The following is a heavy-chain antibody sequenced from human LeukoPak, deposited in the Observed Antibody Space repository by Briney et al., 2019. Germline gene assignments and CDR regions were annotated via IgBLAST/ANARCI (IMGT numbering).Heavy chain of an antibody. Sequence: PSETLSLTCAVYGESFSGYYWSGIRQPPGKGREWVANIKQEGSEKYYVDSVKGRFTISRDNAKNSLYLQMNSLRAEDTAVYYCAREGRYYYGSGSYYQLDYWGQGTLVTVSS. CDR1: GESFSGYY. V-gene: IGHV3-7*01. CDR2: IKQEGSEK. D-gene: IGHD3-10*01. CDR3: AREGRYYYGSGSYYQLDY. J-gene: IGHJ4*02.